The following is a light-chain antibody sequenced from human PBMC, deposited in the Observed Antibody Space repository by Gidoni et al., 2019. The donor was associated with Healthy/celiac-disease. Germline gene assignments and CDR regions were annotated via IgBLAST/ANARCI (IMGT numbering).Light chain of an antibody. CDR1: SSNIGAGYD. CDR3: QSYDSSLSGGV. J-gene: IGLJ3*02. Sequence: QSVLTQPPSVSGAPGQRVTISCTGSSSNIGAGYDVHWYQQLPGTAPKLLICGNSNRPSGVPDLFSGSKSGTSASLAITGLQAEDEADYYCQSYDSSLSGGVFGGGTKLTVL. CDR2: GNS. V-gene: IGLV1-40*01.